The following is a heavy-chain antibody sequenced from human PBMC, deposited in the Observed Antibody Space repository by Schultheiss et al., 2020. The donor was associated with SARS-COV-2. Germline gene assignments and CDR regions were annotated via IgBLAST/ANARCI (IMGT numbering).Heavy chain of an antibody. CDR2: IYYSGST. D-gene: IGHD4-11*01. CDR1: GGSISSGGYY. CDR3: ARALFTVTTSGDRYYYYGMDV. Sequence: TLSLTCTVSGGSISSGGYYWSWIRQHPGKGLEWIGYIYYSGSTYYNPSLKSRVTISVDTSKNQFSLKLSSVTAADTAVYYCARALFTVTTSGDRYYYYGMDVWGQGTTVTVSS. V-gene: IGHV4-31*03. J-gene: IGHJ6*02.